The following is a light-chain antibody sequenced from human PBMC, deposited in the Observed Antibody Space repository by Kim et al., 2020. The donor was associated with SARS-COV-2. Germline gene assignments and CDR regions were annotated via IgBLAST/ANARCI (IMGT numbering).Light chain of an antibody. Sequence: DIVMTQSPDSLAVSLGERATINCESSQSVLFSSNNKNCLAWYQQKPGQPPKLLIYWASTREFGVPDRFSGSGSGTDFTLTISSLQAEDVAVYYCQQCYTTPRTFGQGTKVEIK. CDR3: QQCYTTPRT. CDR2: WAS. J-gene: IGKJ1*01. V-gene: IGKV4-1*01. CDR1: QSVLFSSNNKNC.